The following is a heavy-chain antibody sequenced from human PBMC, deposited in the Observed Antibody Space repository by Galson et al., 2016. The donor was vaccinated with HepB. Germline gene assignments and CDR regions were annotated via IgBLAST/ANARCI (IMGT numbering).Heavy chain of an antibody. V-gene: IGHV3-33*06. CDR1: GFIFSGYG. CDR3: AKGLKVPGFHYYMDV. CDR2: IWFDGNNK. D-gene: IGHD3-10*01. J-gene: IGHJ6*03. Sequence: SLRLSCAASGFIFSGYGMHWVRQAPGKGLEWVAVIWFDGNNKYYADSVKGRFTISRDNSQNTLYLQMNSLRTEDTAVYYCAKGLKVPGFHYYMDVWGKGAAVTVSS.